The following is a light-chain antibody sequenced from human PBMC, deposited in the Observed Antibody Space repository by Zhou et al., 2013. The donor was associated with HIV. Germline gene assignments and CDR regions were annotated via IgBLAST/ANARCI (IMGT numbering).Light chain of an antibody. J-gene: IGKJ1*01. V-gene: IGKV3-20*01. CDR2: GAS. CDR3: QQYDSSPQT. Sequence: EIVLTQSPGTLSLSPGERATLSCRASQSVSSSYLAWYQHKPGQAPRLLIYGASSRATGIPDRFSGSGSGTDFTLTISRLEPEDFALYYCQQYDSSPQTFGQGTKVKSN. CDR1: QSVSSSY.